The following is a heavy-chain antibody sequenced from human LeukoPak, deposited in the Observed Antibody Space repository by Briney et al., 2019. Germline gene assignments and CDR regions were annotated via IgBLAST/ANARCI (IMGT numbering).Heavy chain of an antibody. Sequence: GGSLRLSCAASGFTFSSYDMHWVRQATGQGLEWVSAIETPGDTHYAGSVKGRLTISRDNAKNSLYLQMNSLRAGDTAVYYCARDLTGENAFDIWGQGTMVTVSS. V-gene: IGHV3-13*04. D-gene: IGHD1-20*01. J-gene: IGHJ3*02. CDR2: IETPGDT. CDR3: ARDLTGENAFDI. CDR1: GFTFSSYD.